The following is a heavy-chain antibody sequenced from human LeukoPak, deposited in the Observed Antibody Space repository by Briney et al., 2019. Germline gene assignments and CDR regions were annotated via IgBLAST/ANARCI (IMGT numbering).Heavy chain of an antibody. CDR1: GFTFSNAW. Sequence: PGGSLRLSCAASGFTFSNAWMSWVRQAPGKGLEWVAVIAADGRDKHHADSVKGRFTISRDRSKNTVYLQMNSLRAEDTAVYYCARDRLRAAAYYFDHWGQGTLVTVSS. CDR2: IAADGRDK. D-gene: IGHD6-25*01. V-gene: IGHV3-30*03. CDR3: ARDRLRAAAYYFDH. J-gene: IGHJ4*02.